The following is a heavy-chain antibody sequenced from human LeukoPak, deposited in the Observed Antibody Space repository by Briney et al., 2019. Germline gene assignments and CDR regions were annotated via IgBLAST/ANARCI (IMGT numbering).Heavy chain of an antibody. CDR2: IKQDGSEQ. CDR3: ARDEVVVVAAISYYYYYYMDV. D-gene: IGHD2-15*01. J-gene: IGHJ6*03. Sequence: PGGSLRLSCAASGFTFSSYWMSWVRQAPGKGLEWVANIKQDGSEQYYVDSVKGRFTISRDNAKNSLYLQMNSLRAEDTAVYYCARDEVVVVAAISYYYYYYMDVWGKGTTVTISS. V-gene: IGHV3-7*01. CDR1: GFTFSSYW.